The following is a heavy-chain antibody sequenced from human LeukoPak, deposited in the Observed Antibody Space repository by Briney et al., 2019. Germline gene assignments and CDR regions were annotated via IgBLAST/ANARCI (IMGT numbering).Heavy chain of an antibody. V-gene: IGHV3-30*03. Sequence: GGSLRLSCVVSGFTFNNYGMHWVRQAPGKGLEWRTTISYDGSNKYYADSVKGRFTISRDNSKNTLYLQMNSLRAEDTAVYYCALPPLGYYYYMDVWGKGTTVTISS. CDR3: ALPPLGYYYYMDV. CDR2: ISYDGSNK. CDR1: GFTFNNYG. J-gene: IGHJ6*03. D-gene: IGHD3-16*01.